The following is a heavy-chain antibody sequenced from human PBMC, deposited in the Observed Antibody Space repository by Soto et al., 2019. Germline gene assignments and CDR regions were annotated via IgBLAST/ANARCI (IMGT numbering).Heavy chain of an antibody. J-gene: IGHJ4*02. CDR1: GYNFNNYY. CDR3: ARDGVPIAGRSGYFDY. Sequence: ASVKVSCKASGYNFNNYYIHWVRQTPGQGPEWIGVINPSRGLTTYSQRFQGRVSMTRDTSTTTVFMELSSLRSEDTAIYYCARDGVPIAGRSGYFDYWGPGTEVTVSS. CDR2: INPSRGLT. D-gene: IGHD6-19*01. V-gene: IGHV1-46*02.